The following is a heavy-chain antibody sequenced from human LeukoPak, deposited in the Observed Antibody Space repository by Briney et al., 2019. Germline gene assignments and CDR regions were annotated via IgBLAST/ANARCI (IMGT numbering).Heavy chain of an antibody. J-gene: IGHJ4*02. CDR1: GFTFSSYS. CDR2: ISSSTSTT. CDR3: ARARAGTYYPYYFDY. Sequence: PGGSLRLSCAASGFTFSSYSINWVRQAPGKGLGWASYISSSTSTTYYADSVKGRFTISRDNAKNSLYLQMNSLRAEDTAVYYCARARAGTYYPYYFDYWGQGTLVTVSS. D-gene: IGHD1-26*01. V-gene: IGHV3-48*01.